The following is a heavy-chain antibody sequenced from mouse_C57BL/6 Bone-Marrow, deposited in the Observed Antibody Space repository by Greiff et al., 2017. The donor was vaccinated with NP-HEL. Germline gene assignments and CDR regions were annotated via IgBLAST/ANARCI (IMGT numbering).Heavy chain of an antibody. CDR1: GYTFTSSW. J-gene: IGHJ3*01. Sequence: QVQLQQPGAELVMPGASVKLSCKASGYTFTSSWMHWVKQRPGQGLEWIGEIYPSDSYTNYNQKFKGKSTLTVDKSSSTAYMQLSSLASEEAAVYYCASSRAWFAYWGQGTLVTVSA. V-gene: IGHV1-69*01. CDR2: IYPSDSYT. CDR3: ASSRAWFAY.